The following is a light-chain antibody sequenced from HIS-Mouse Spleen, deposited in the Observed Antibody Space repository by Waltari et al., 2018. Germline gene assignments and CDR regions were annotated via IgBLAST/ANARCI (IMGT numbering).Light chain of an antibody. J-gene: IGKJ2*01. CDR3: QQYYSYPYT. CDR2: AAS. Sequence: IRMTQSPSSFSASTGDRVPITCRASQGISSYLAWYQQKPGKAPKLLIYAASTLQSGVPSRFSGSGSGTDFTLTISCLQSEDFATYYCQQYYSYPYTFGQGTKLEIK. CDR1: QGISSY. V-gene: IGKV1-8*01.